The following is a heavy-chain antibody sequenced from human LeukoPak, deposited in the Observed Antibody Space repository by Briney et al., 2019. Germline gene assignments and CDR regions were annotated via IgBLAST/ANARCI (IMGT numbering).Heavy chain of an antibody. CDR1: GFTFSSYS. D-gene: IGHD3-3*01. CDR3: ARVKRAYYDFWSGYFNWFDP. Sequence: GGSLRLSCAASGFTFSSYSMNWVRQAPGKGLEWISYVTTSGGAKNYADSVKGRFTISRDNAENSLYLQMNSLRAEDTAVYYCARVKRAYYDFWSGYFNWFDPWGQGTLVTVSS. V-gene: IGHV3-48*01. J-gene: IGHJ5*02. CDR2: VTTSGGAK.